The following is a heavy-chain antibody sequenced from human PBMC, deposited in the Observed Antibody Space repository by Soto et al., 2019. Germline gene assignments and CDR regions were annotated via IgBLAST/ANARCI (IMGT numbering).Heavy chain of an antibody. Sequence: QVQLVQSGAEVKKPGASVKVSCKASGYIFTNHYIHWVRQAPGQGLEWMGIINPSGGSTNYLQKFQGRITMTRDTTTSTVYMELSSLRSEDTAVYFCARADYYDSSGFSYDCWGQGTLVTVSS. CDR3: ARADYYDSSGFSYDC. D-gene: IGHD3-22*01. CDR2: INPSGGST. J-gene: IGHJ4*02. V-gene: IGHV1-46*01. CDR1: GYIFTNHY.